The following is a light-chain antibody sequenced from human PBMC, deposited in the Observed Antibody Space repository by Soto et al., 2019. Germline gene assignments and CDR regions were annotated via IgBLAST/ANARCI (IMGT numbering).Light chain of an antibody. CDR2: DAT. Sequence: DIQMTQSPSSLSASVGDRVTITCQASQDITEYLNWYQQKSGKPPKLLIYDATILETGVPPRFSGAGSGTEFALTISSLQPEDFATYYCQQYDDLPSTFGGGTKVEV. CDR1: QDITEY. V-gene: IGKV1-33*01. CDR3: QQYDDLPST. J-gene: IGKJ4*01.